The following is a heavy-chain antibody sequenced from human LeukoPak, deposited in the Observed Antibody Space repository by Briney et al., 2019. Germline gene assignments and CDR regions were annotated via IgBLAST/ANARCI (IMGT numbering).Heavy chain of an antibody. Sequence: PGGSLRLSCAASGFTFSSYGMHWVRQAPGKVLEWVAVIWYDGSNKYYADSVKGRFTISRDNSKNTLYLQMNSLRAEDTAVYYCARDKHYYGSGSYGYYYYGMDVWGQGTTVTVSS. D-gene: IGHD3-10*01. CDR3: ARDKHYYGSGSYGYYYYGMDV. J-gene: IGHJ6*02. CDR1: GFTFSSYG. CDR2: IWYDGSNK. V-gene: IGHV3-33*01.